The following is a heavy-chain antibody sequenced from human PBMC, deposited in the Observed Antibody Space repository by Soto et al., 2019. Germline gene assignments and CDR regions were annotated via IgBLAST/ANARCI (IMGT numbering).Heavy chain of an antibody. V-gene: IGHV1-18*04. D-gene: IGHD2-8*01. Sequence: ASVKVSCKASGYTFTNYGITWVRQAPGEGLEWMGWISGYNGHTNYAQKVQGRVTMTTDTSTSTAYMELRSLRSDDTDVFYCERSPEANGTSWIDTWGQGTLVTVSS. CDR3: ERSPEANGTSWIDT. CDR1: GYTFTNYG. CDR2: ISGYNGHT. J-gene: IGHJ5*02.